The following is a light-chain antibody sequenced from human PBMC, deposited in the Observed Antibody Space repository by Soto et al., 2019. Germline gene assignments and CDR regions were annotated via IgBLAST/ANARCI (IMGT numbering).Light chain of an antibody. CDR3: SSYSSSTTHVV. CDR1: SSDVGDFNY. CDR2: DVT. Sequence: QSALTQPASVSGSPGRSVTISCTGTSSDVGDFNYVSWYQHLPGRAPTLIIYDVTNRPSGISYRFSASKSGRTASLTISGLQAEYEADYYCSSYSSSTTHVVFGGGTKLTVL. V-gene: IGLV2-14*03. J-gene: IGLJ2*01.